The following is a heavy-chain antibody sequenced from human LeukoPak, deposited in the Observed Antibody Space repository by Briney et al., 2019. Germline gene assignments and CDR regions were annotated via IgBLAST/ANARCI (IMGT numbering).Heavy chain of an antibody. CDR2: INHSGST. CDR1: GGSFSGYY. CDR3: AGSRGLHDAFDI. J-gene: IGHJ3*02. Sequence: SETLSLTCAVYGGSFSGYYWSWIRQPPGKGLEWIGEINHSGSTNYNPSLKSRVTISVDTSKNQFSLKLSSVTAADTAVYYCAGSRGLHDAFDIWGQGTMVTVSS. D-gene: IGHD5-18*01. V-gene: IGHV4-34*01.